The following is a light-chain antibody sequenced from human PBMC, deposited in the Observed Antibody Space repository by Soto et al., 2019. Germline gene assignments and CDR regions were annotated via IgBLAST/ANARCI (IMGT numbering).Light chain of an antibody. CDR3: QQYDKWPRT. CDR2: GAS. Sequence: EIVMTKSPATLSVSPWEIATLSCRASQSVSRKLAWYQQTRGQAPRLLIYGASTRATGAPARFSGSGSGTEFTLTISNLQSEDFAVYHCQQYDKWPRTFGQGTKVDIK. V-gene: IGKV3-15*01. CDR1: QSVSRK. J-gene: IGKJ1*01.